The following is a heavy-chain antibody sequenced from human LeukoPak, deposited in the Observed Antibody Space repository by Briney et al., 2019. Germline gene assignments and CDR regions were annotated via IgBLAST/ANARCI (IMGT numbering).Heavy chain of an antibody. CDR2: IYYSGST. Sequence: SETLSLTCTVSGGSISSGGYYWSWIRQHPGKGLEWIGYIYYSGSTYHNPSLKSRVTISVDTSKNQFSLKLSSVTAVDTAVYYCARFYGGKIETWGQGTLVTVSS. J-gene: IGHJ4*02. V-gene: IGHV4-31*03. CDR1: GGSISSGGYY. CDR3: ARFYGGKIET. D-gene: IGHD4-23*01.